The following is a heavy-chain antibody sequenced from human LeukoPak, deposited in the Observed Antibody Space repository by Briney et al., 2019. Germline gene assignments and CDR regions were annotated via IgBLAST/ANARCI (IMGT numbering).Heavy chain of an antibody. V-gene: IGHV3-48*03. CDR1: GFTLSSYE. D-gene: IGHD6-13*01. CDR2: ISSSGSTI. CDR3: ASADSSSWSFCYYMDV. Sequence: GGSLRLSCAASGFTLSSYEMNWVRQAPGKGLEWISYISSSGSTIYYADSVEGRFTISRDNAKNSLYLQMNSLGAEDTAVYYCASADSSSWSFCYYMDVWGKGTTVTVSS. J-gene: IGHJ6*03.